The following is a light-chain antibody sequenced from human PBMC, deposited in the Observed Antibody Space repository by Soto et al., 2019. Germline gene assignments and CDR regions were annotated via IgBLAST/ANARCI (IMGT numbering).Light chain of an antibody. CDR3: CSYSGSSTLL. V-gene: IGLV2-23*01. J-gene: IGLJ2*01. CDR1: SRDVATYNL. Sequence: QSALTQPASVSGSPGQSIAISCTGTSRDVATYNLVPWYQQHPGKVPKLIIYEGSERPSGVSNRFSGSKSGNTASLTISGLQAEDEADYYCCSYSGSSTLLFGGGTKVTVL. CDR2: EGS.